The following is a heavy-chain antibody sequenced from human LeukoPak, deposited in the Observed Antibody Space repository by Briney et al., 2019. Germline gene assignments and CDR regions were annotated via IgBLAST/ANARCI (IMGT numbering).Heavy chain of an antibody. D-gene: IGHD6-19*01. J-gene: IGHJ4*02. CDR2: INHSGNT. CDR3: ARGQSVAGTPLYFDY. V-gene: IGHV4-34*01. Sequence: SETLSLTCAVYGGSFGGYYWSWIRQPPGKGLEWIGEINHSGNTNDNPSHKSRVTISVDTSKNQFSLKLSSVTAADTAVYYCARGQSVAGTPLYFDYWGQGTLVTVSS. CDR1: GGSFGGYY.